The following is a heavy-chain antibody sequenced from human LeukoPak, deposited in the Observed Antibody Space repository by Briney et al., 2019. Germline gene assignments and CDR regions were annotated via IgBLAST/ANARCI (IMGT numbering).Heavy chain of an antibody. J-gene: IGHJ4*02. D-gene: IGHD3-22*01. CDR3: ARRQGSYFDTSGYYYG. V-gene: IGHV3-7*01. CDR2: IKQDGSEK. CDR1: GLTFSGYW. Sequence: PGGSLRLSCAASGLTFSGYWMSWVRQAPGKGLEWVANIKQDGSEKYYVDSVKGRFTISRDNAKNSLYLQMNSLRAEDTAVYYCARRQGSYFDTSGYYYGWGQGTLVTVSS.